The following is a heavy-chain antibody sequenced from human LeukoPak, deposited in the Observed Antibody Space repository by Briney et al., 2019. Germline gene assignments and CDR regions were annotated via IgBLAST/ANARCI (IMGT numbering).Heavy chain of an antibody. CDR3: ARGGDSSGWYRGDWFDP. D-gene: IGHD6-19*01. CDR2: INSITGNP. J-gene: IGHJ5*02. CDR1: GYTFISSG. Sequence: GASVKVSCKASGYTFISSGISWVRQAPGQGLEWMGWINSITGNPTYAQGFTGRFVFSLDTSVSTAYLQISSLKAEDTAVYYCARGGDSSGWYRGDWFDPWGQGTLVTVSS. V-gene: IGHV7-4-1*02.